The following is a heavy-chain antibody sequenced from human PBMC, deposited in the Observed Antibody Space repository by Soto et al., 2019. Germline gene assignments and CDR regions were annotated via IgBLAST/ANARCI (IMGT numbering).Heavy chain of an antibody. CDR1: GYTFTSYA. V-gene: IGHV1-3*01. J-gene: IGHJ4*02. D-gene: IGHD6-13*01. CDR3: ARGIAAAGTSDY. CDR2: INAGNGNT. Sequence: QVQLVQSGAEVKKPGASVKVSCKASGYTFTSYAMHWVRQAPGQRLEWMGWINAGNGNTKYSQKCQGRVTITRDTSASTAYMELSSLRSEDTAVYYCARGIAAAGTSDYWGQGTLVTVSS.